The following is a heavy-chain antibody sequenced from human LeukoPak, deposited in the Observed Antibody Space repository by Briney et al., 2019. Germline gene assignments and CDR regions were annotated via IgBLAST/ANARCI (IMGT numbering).Heavy chain of an antibody. CDR1: GDAPGTYA. CDR3: ARGLGSASLGLDY. CDR2: VIPVVDTT. D-gene: IGHD6-19*01. J-gene: IGHJ4*02. V-gene: IGHV1-69*05. Sequence: ASVKVSCNVYGDAPGTYAITWVRQAHGQGLEWVGEVIPVVDTTNYAPSFQGRVTITTDASTSTAYMEMTRLTSADTAVYYCARGLGSASLGLDYWGQGTLVTVSS.